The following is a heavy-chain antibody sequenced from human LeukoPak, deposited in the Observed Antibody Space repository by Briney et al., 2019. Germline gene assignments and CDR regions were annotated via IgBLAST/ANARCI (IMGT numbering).Heavy chain of an antibody. CDR3: ARHSSDTVYYFDY. CDR1: GGSFSGYY. D-gene: IGHD2-2*02. V-gene: IGHV4-34*01. J-gene: IGHJ4*02. CDR2: INHSGST. Sequence: PSETLSLTCAVYGGSFSGYYWSWIRQPPGKGLEWIGEINHSGSTNYNPSLKSRVTISVDTSKNQFSLKLSSVTAADTAVYYCARHSSDTVYYFDYWGQGTLVTVSS.